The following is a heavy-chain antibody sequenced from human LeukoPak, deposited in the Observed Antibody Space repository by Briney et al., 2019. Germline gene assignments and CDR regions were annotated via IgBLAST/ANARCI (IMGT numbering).Heavy chain of an antibody. V-gene: IGHV1-8*03. CDR2: MNPNSGNT. J-gene: IGHJ4*02. Sequence: ASVKVSCKASGYTFTSYDINWVRQAPGQGLEWMGWMNPNSGNTGYAQKFQGRVTITRNTSISTAYMELSSLRSEDTAVYYCARRRYSGYDLFDYWGQGTLVTVSS. CDR3: ARRRYSGYDLFDY. D-gene: IGHD5-12*01. CDR1: GYTFTSYD.